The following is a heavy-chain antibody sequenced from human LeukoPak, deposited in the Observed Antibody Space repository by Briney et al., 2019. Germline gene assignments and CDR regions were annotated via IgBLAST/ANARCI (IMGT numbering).Heavy chain of an antibody. J-gene: IGHJ4*02. V-gene: IGHV3-73*01. CDR2: IRSKANSYAT. D-gene: IGHD5-18*01. CDR1: GFTFSGSA. CDR3: TRPRYSYGPDY. Sequence: PGGSLGLSCAASGFTFSGSAMHWVRQASGKGLEWAGRIRSKANSYATAYAASVKGRLTISRDDSKNTAYLQMNSPKTEDTAVYYCTRPRYSYGPDYWGQGTLVTVSS.